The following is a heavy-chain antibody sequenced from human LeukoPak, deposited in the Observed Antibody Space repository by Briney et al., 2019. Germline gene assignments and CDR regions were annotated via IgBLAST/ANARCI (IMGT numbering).Heavy chain of an antibody. CDR1: GGSISSGGYC. CDR3: ARDSGGSSSGYFEY. J-gene: IGHJ4*02. Sequence: SETLSLTCTVSGGSISSGGYCWSWIRQHPGRGLEWIGYISFSGSTYYNPSLKSRVTISVDTSKNQFPLMLSSATAADTALYYCARDSGGSSSGYFEYWGQGALVTVSS. V-gene: IGHV4-31*03. D-gene: IGHD2-15*01. CDR2: ISFSGST.